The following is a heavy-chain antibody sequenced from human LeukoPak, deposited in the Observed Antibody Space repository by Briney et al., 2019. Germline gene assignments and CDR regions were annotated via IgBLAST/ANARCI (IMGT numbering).Heavy chain of an antibody. J-gene: IGHJ6*03. CDR3: ARGTYSSGWLYYYYYMDV. D-gene: IGHD6-19*01. CDR2: IYHSGST. Sequence: SETLSLTCTVSGGSMSTYYWSWIRQPPGKGLEWIAYIYHSGSTNYNPSLKSRVTISVDTSKNQFSVKLNSVTAADTAVYYCARGTYSSGWLYYYYYMDVWGKGTTVTISS. CDR1: GGSMSTYY. V-gene: IGHV4-59*01.